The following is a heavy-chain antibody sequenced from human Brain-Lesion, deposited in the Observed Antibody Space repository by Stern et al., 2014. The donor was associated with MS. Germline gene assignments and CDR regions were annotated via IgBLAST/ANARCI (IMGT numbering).Heavy chain of an antibody. D-gene: IGHD6-19*01. V-gene: IGHV1-18*04. CDR1: GFTFANYG. Sequence: QVQLMQSGTEVKEPGASVKVSCKTSGFTFANYGIVWVRQAPGQGLEWMGWVSPYNGKTNYEQTFQGRVTMTSDTSTTTAYMELRSLRSDDTAVYYCARYDSGSADYWGQGTLVTVSS. CDR3: ARYDSGSADY. CDR2: VSPYNGKT. J-gene: IGHJ4*02.